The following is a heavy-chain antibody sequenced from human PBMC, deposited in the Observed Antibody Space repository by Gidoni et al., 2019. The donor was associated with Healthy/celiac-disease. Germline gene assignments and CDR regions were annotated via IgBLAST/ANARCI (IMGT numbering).Heavy chain of an antibody. CDR1: GFTFSSYS. V-gene: IGHV3-21*01. J-gene: IGHJ6*02. Sequence: EVQLVESGGGLVKPGGSLRLSCAASGFTFSSYSMNWVRQAPGKGLEWVSSISSSSSYIYYADSVKGRFTISRDNAKNSLYLQMNRLRAEDTAVYYCARGPAYGMDVWGQGTTVTVSS. CDR3: ARGPAYGMDV. CDR2: ISSSSSYI.